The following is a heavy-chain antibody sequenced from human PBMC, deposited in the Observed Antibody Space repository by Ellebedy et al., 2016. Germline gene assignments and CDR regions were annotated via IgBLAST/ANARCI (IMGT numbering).Heavy chain of an antibody. Sequence: GESLKISCAASGFTFSSYGMHWVRQAPGKGLEWVAVIWYDGSIKYYADSVKGRFTISRDNSKITLYLQINSLRAEDTAVSYCARDDDYTLDYWGQGTLVTVSS. CDR3: ARDDDYTLDY. CDR2: IWYDGSIK. D-gene: IGHD4/OR15-4a*01. V-gene: IGHV3-33*08. CDR1: GFTFSSYG. J-gene: IGHJ4*01.